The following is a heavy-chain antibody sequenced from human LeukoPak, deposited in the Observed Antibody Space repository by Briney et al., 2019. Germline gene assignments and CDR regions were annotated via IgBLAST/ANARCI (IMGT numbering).Heavy chain of an antibody. CDR2: INPNSGGT. Sequence: ASVKVSCKASGYTFTGYYMHWVRQAPGQGLEWMGWINPNSGGTNYAQKFQGRVTMTRDTSISTAYMELSRLRSDDTAVYYCARGPTTVTTCWFDPWGQGTLVTVSS. D-gene: IGHD4-17*01. J-gene: IGHJ5*02. CDR1: GYTFTGYY. CDR3: ARGPTTVTTCWFDP. V-gene: IGHV1-2*02.